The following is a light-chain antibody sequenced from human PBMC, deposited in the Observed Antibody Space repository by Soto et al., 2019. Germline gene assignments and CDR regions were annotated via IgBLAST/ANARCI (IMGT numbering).Light chain of an antibody. J-gene: IGKJ4*01. CDR3: QRYNNWPIT. CDR1: QGIRDT. CDR2: DTS. V-gene: IGKV3-15*01. Sequence: EVVMTQSPATLSVSPGEGATLSCRASQGIRDTLAWYQHKPGQTPRLLIYDTSTRATGVPARFSGSRSGTEFTLTISSLQSEDFAVYYCQRYNNWPITFGEGTKVESK.